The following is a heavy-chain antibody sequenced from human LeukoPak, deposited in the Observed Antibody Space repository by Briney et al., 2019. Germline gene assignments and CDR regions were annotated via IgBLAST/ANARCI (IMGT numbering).Heavy chain of an antibody. J-gene: IGHJ6*02. Sequence: PSETLSLTCTVSGGSISSYYWSWIRQPPGKGLEWIGYIYYSRSTNYNPSLKSRVTISVDTSKNQFSLKLSSVTAADTAVYYCARDSVYYYDSSGTPLGYYGMDVWGQGTTVTVSS. V-gene: IGHV4-59*01. CDR3: ARDSVYYYDSSGTPLGYYGMDV. D-gene: IGHD3-22*01. CDR2: IYYSRST. CDR1: GGSISSYY.